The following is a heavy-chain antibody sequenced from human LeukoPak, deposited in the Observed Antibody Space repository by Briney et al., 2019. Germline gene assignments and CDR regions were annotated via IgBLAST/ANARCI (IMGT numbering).Heavy chain of an antibody. J-gene: IGHJ4*02. D-gene: IGHD6-19*01. Sequence: GGTLRLSCAASGFTFSSYGMSWVRQAPGKGLEWVSAISGSGGSTYYADSVKGRFTISRDNSKNTLYLQMNSLRAEDTAVYYCAKVLLIAVAGSAFDYWGQGTLVTVSS. V-gene: IGHV3-23*01. CDR2: ISGSGGST. CDR1: GFTFSSYG. CDR3: AKVLLIAVAGSAFDY.